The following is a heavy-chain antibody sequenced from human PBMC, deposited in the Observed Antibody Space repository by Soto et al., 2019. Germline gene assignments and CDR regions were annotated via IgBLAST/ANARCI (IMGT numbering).Heavy chain of an antibody. Sequence: SETLSLTCTVSGGPISSYYWSWIRQPAGKGLEWIGRIYTSGSTNYNPSLKSRVTMSVDTSKNQFSLKLSSVTAADTAVYYCAREALYFLWQQLLNWFDPWGQGTLVTVSS. CDR1: GGPISSYY. CDR3: AREALYFLWQQLLNWFDP. V-gene: IGHV4-4*07. J-gene: IGHJ5*02. D-gene: IGHD6-13*01. CDR2: IYTSGST.